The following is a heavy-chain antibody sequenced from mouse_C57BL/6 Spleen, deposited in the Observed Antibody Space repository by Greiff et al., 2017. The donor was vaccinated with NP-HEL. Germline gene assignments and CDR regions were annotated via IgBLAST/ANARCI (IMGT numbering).Heavy chain of an antibody. V-gene: IGHV1-52*01. Sequence: QVHVKQPGAELVRPGSSVKLSCKASGYTFTSYWMHWVKQRPIQGLEWIGNIDPSDSETHYNQKFKDKATLTVDKSSSTAYIQLSSLTSEDSAVYYCASSGDYGAAMDYWGQGTSVTVSS. D-gene: IGHD2-4*01. CDR2: IDPSDSET. J-gene: IGHJ4*01. CDR1: GYTFTSYW. CDR3: ASSGDYGAAMDY.